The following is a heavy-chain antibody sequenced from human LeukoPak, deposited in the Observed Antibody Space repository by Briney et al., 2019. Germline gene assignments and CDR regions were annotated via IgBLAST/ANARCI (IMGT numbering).Heavy chain of an antibody. CDR2: TNGSGGST. Sequence: WGSLRLSCAASAFTFSCYAMSWVRQAPGKGLEWVSATNGSGGSTYYADSAKGRFTISRDNSKSTLYLEMSSLRAEDTAVYYCANSSDFWSGKDGRDVWGEGTTVTVSS. CDR3: ANSSDFWSGKDGRDV. CDR1: AFTFSCYA. J-gene: IGHJ6*01. V-gene: IGHV3-23*01. D-gene: IGHD3-3*01.